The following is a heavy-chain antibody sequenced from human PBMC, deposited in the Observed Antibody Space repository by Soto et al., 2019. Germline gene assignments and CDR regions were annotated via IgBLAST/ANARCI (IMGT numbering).Heavy chain of an antibody. D-gene: IGHD2-21*02. Sequence: SETLSLTCTVSGGSISSYYWSWIRQPPGKGLEWIGYIYYSGRTNYNPALKSRVTISVDTSKNHVSMKLISVTATDTAVYDWARGPLPPGVTHYYYYYMDVWGKGTTFTVSS. J-gene: IGHJ6*03. CDR1: GGSISSYY. V-gene: IGHV4-59*01. CDR3: ARGPLPPGVTHYYYYYMDV. CDR2: IYYSGRT.